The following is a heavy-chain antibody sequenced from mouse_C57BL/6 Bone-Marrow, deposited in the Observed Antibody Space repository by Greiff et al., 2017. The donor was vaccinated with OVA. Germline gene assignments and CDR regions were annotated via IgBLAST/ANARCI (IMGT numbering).Heavy chain of an antibody. D-gene: IGHD1-1*01. J-gene: IGHJ1*03. Sequence: VQLQQSGAELVRPGTSVKVSCKASGYAFTNYLIEWVKQRPGQGLEWIGVINPGSGGTNYNEKFKGKATLTADKSSSTAYMQLSSLTSEDSAVYFSARSRDYGTRGYFDVWGTGTTVTVSS. CDR2: INPGSGGT. V-gene: IGHV1-54*01. CDR3: ARSRDYGTRGYFDV. CDR1: GYAFTNYL.